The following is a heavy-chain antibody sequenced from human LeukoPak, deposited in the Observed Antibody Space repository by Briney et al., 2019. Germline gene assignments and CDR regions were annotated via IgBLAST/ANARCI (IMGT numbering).Heavy chain of an antibody. CDR3: AKGDGYNTYYFDY. CDR1: GSTSSSYA. J-gene: IGHJ4*02. CDR2: ISGSGGST. V-gene: IGHV3-23*01. Sequence: GGSLRLSCAASGSTSSSYAMSWVRQAPGKGLEWVSGISGSGGSTYYADSVKGRFTISRDNSKNTLYLQMNSLRAEDTAVYYCAKGDGYNTYYFDYWGQGTLVTVSS. D-gene: IGHD5-24*01.